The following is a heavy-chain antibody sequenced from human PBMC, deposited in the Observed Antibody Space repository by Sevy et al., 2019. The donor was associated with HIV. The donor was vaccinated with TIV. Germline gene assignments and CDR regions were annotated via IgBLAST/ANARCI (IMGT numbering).Heavy chain of an antibody. J-gene: IGHJ4*02. V-gene: IGHV3-23*01. Sequence: GGSLRLSCAASGFTFSSYAMSWVRQAPGKGLYWVSAISGSAGSTYYADSVKGRFTISRDQSKNTLYLQMNSLRADDTAVYYCATTKGAYYDPYYFHYWGQGTLVTVSS. CDR2: ISGSAGST. CDR1: GFTFSSYA. D-gene: IGHD3-22*01. CDR3: ATTKGAYYDPYYFHY.